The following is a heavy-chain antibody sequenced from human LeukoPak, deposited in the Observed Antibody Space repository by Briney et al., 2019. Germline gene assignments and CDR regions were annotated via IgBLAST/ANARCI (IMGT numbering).Heavy chain of an antibody. Sequence: ASVKVSFKTSGYTFTGYYMHWVRQAPGQGLEWMGWIHPISGATNYAPRFQDRVTMTRDTSISTAYMELSRLISDDMAVYYCARDLEASSSLDYWGQGTLVTVSS. D-gene: IGHD6-6*01. CDR2: IHPISGAT. CDR3: ARDLEASSSLDY. V-gene: IGHV1-2*02. CDR1: GYTFTGYY. J-gene: IGHJ4*02.